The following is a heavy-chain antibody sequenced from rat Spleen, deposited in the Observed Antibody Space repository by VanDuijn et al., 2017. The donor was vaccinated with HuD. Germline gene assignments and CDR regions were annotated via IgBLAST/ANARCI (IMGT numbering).Heavy chain of an antibody. CDR2: IRSGGST. D-gene: IGHD1-9*01. CDR1: GFSLTSYY. V-gene: IGHV2-65*01. CDR3: ARGPRHTTGNYFDY. J-gene: IGHJ2*01. Sequence: QVQLKETGPGLVQPTQTLSITCTVSGFSLTSYYLQWVRQTPGKGLEWMGFIRSGGSTEYNSEFKSRLSISWETSKNQVFLKMNSLQTEDIATYYCARGPRHTTGNYFDYWGQGVMVTVSS.